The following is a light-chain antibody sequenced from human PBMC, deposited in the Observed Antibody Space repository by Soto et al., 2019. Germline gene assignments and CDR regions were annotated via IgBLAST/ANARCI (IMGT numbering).Light chain of an antibody. Sequence: EIVLTQSPGTLSSSPGERATLSCRASQSVSSSHLAWYQQKPGQAPRLLIYGASSRATGIPDRFSGSGSGTDFTLTISRLEPEDFAVYFCQQYLHTPRTFGQGTKVEIK. CDR1: QSVSSSH. CDR3: QQYLHTPRT. J-gene: IGKJ1*01. CDR2: GAS. V-gene: IGKV3-20*01.